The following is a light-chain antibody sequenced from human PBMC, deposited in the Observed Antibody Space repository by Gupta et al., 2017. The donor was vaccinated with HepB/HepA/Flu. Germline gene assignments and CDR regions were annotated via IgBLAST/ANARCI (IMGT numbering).Light chain of an antibody. CDR2: KDS. V-gene: IGLV3-25*03. Sequence: SYELPQPPSVSVSPGQTARITCSGDALPKQYAYWYQQKPGQAPVLVIYKDSERPSGIPERFSGSSSGTTVTLTISGVQAVDEADYYCQSADSSGTYVVFGGGTKLTVL. CDR1: ALPKQY. CDR3: QSADSSGTYVV. J-gene: IGLJ2*01.